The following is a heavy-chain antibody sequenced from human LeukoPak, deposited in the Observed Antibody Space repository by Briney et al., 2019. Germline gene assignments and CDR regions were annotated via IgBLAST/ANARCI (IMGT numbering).Heavy chain of an antibody. J-gene: IGHJ4*02. Sequence: PGGSLRLSCTVSGFTVSSNSMSWVRQAPGKGLEWVSFIYSDNTHYSDSVKGRFTISRDNSKNTLYLQMNSLRAEDTALYYCARVAARAEYYFDYWGQGTLVTVSS. V-gene: IGHV3-53*01. CDR2: IYSDNT. CDR3: ARVAARAEYYFDY. D-gene: IGHD6-6*01. CDR1: GFTVSSNS.